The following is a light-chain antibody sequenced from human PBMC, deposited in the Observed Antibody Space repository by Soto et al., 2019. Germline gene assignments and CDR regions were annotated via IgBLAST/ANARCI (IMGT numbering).Light chain of an antibody. Sequence: DIQMTQSPSSLSASVGYRVTITCQASQDISNYLNWYQQKPGKAPKLLIYDASNLETGVPSRFSGSGSGTDFTFTISSLQPEDIATYYCQQYDNLPPFGQGTRLEIK. CDR3: QQYDNLPP. CDR2: DAS. CDR1: QDISNY. V-gene: IGKV1-33*01. J-gene: IGKJ5*01.